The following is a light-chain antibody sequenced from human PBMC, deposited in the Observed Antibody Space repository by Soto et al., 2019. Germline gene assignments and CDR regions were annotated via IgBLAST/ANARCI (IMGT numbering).Light chain of an antibody. Sequence: QSALTQPASVSGSPGQSITISCTGTSSDVGSYNLDSWYQQHPGKAPKLMIYEGSKRPSGVSNRFSGSKSGNTASLTISGLQADDEADYYCCSYAGSSTYVFGTGTKLTVL. J-gene: IGLJ1*01. CDR2: EGS. CDR3: CSYAGSSTYV. CDR1: SSDVGSYNL. V-gene: IGLV2-23*01.